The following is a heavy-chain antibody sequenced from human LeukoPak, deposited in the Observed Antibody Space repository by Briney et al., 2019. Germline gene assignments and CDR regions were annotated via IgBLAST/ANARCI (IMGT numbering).Heavy chain of an antibody. J-gene: IGHJ4*02. Sequence: SETLSLTYAVYGGSFSGYYWSWIRQPPGKGLEWIGEINHSGSTNYNPSLKSRVTISVDTSKNQFSLKLSSVTAADTAVYYCARVARAWIQLWFFAFDIWGQGTLVTVSS. CDR3: ARVARAWIQLWFFAFDI. D-gene: IGHD5-18*01. CDR1: GGSFSGYY. V-gene: IGHV4-34*01. CDR2: INHSGST.